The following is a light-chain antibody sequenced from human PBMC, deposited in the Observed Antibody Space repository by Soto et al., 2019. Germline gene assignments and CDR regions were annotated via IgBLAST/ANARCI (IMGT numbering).Light chain of an antibody. Sequence: DLAMTQSPLYVLVTLGHQASTSCTPNYSVVYSDGNAYWNWFQQGPGQSPRGLVDKVSNRGSRVPVRFSGSGTGTDFTLKISRVEAEDVGFYYWMQGTYWPRTFGQGTKVDI. CDR1: YSVVYSDGNAY. J-gene: IGKJ1*01. CDR2: KVS. V-gene: IGKV2-30*01. CDR3: MQGTYWPRT.